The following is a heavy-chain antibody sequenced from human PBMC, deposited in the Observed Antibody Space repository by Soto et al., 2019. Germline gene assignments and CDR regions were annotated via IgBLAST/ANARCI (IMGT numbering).Heavy chain of an antibody. J-gene: IGHJ4*02. CDR3: TRSGGPTQPHYLDH. Sequence: EVQLLESGGGLVQPGGSLRLSCAASGFNFDNYPMGWVRQAPGKGLQWVSSIFETDDATVYTDSVQGRFFISRDNSKYTLYLQMTNLRVEDTAVYHCTRSGGPTQPHYLDHWGQGILVTVSS. CDR1: GFNFDNYP. V-gene: IGHV3-23*01. CDR2: IFETDDAT.